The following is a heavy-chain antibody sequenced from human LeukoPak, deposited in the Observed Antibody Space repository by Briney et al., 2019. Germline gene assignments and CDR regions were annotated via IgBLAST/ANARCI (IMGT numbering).Heavy chain of an antibody. D-gene: IGHD5-18*01. Sequence: GASVKVSCKASGYTFTSYAMHWVRQAPGQRLEWMGWINAGNGNTKYSQEFQGRVTITRDTSASTAYMELSSLRSEDTAVYYCARASDTAMEYNWFDPWGQGTLVTVSS. V-gene: IGHV1-3*03. J-gene: IGHJ5*02. CDR1: GYTFTSYA. CDR3: ARASDTAMEYNWFDP. CDR2: INAGNGNT.